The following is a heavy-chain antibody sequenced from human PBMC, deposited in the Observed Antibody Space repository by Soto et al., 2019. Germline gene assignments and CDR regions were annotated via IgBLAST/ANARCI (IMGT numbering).Heavy chain of an antibody. CDR1: GGSITSGGYY. J-gene: IGHJ5*02. D-gene: IGHD3-10*01. CDR2: IYYSGNT. Sequence: QVQLQESGPGLVKPSQTLSLTCAVSGGSITSGGYYWTWIRQHPVKGLEWIGYIYYSGNTFYNPSLMIRLTMSVDTSNNKCFLNLTSVTAADTAVYYCAWSMVRGVTRWFDPWGQGTLVTVSS. V-gene: IGHV4-31*11. CDR3: AWSMVRGVTRWFDP.